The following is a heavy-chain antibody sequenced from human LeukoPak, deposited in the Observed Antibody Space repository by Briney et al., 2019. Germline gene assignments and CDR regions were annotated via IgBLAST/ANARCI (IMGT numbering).Heavy chain of an antibody. V-gene: IGHV3-21*01. CDR1: GFTFSSYN. J-gene: IGHJ4*02. D-gene: IGHD6-19*01. CDR3: ARMAVAGRYFDY. CDR2: ISSSSSYI. Sequence: PGGSLRLSCAASGFTFSSYNMNWVRQAPGKGLEWVSSISSSSSYIYYADSVKGRFTISRDNAKNSLYLQMNSLRAEDTAVYYCARMAVAGRYFDYWGQGTLVTVSS.